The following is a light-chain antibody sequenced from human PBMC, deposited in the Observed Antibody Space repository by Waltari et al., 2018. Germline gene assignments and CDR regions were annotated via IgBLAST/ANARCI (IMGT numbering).Light chain of an antibody. Sequence: QSALTQPASVSGSPGQSVTISCTGTSRDIGGYTYVPWYQQRPGKAPKLMLYEVSHRPSGVSTRFSGSKAGNTASLTISGLQPEDEADYYCTSYRINTTYIFGTGTKVTVV. CDR2: EVS. J-gene: IGLJ1*01. V-gene: IGLV2-14*03. CDR3: TSYRINTTYI. CDR1: SRDIGGYTY.